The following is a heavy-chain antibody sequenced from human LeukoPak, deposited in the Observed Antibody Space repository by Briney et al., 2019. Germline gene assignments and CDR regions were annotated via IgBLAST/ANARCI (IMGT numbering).Heavy chain of an antibody. D-gene: IGHD1-26*01. CDR1: GYSFTSYW. Sequence: GESLKISCKGSGYSFTSYWIGWVRQMPGKGLEWMGVIYPGDSDTRYSPSFQGQVTVSADKSISTAYLQWSSLKASDTAMYYCARLEWELLPSAFDIWGQGTMVTVSS. CDR3: ARLEWELLPSAFDI. CDR2: IYPGDSDT. V-gene: IGHV5-51*01. J-gene: IGHJ3*02.